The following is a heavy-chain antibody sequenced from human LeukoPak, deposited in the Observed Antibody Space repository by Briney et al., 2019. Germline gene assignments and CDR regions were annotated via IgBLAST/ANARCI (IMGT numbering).Heavy chain of an antibody. J-gene: IGHJ4*02. Sequence: GGSLRLSCVASGFVVGTRYMAWIRQAPGRGLEWLSIIYTAGGTYSADSVKDGFTISRDKSTNTVFLQMDNVRVEDTALYYCARGQWDLLRNYFDLWGQGTLVTVSS. V-gene: IGHV3-66*01. CDR2: IYTAGGT. CDR1: GFVVGTRY. D-gene: IGHD1-26*01. CDR3: ARGQWDLLRNYFDL.